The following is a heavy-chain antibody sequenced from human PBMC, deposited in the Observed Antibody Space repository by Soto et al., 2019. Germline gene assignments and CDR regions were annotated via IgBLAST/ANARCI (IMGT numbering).Heavy chain of an antibody. CDR3: ARGGYWRFDY. CDR1: GESFSGYY. Sequence: PSETLSLTCGVYGESFSGYYWTWIRQPPGKGLEWIGEINRHGSTNYNPSLKSRVTVSVDTSKRQFSLSLTSVTAADTAVYYCARGGYWRFDYWGQGSLVTVP. V-gene: IGHV4-34*01. CDR2: INRHGST. J-gene: IGHJ4*02. D-gene: IGHD3-22*01.